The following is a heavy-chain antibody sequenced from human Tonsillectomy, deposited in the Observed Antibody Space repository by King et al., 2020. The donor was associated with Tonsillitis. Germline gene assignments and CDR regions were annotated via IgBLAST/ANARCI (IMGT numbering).Heavy chain of an antibody. CDR1: GGSISSSSYY. CDR2: IYYTGST. V-gene: IGHV4-39*07. Sequence: QLQESGPGQVKPSETLSLTCTVSGGSISSSSYYWGWIRQPPGKGLEWIGSIYYTGSTFYNPSLKSRVTISVDTSKNQFSLKLCSVTAADPAVYYCARRPPYCSGGSCYSSIGWFDPWGQGTLVTVSS. J-gene: IGHJ5*02. D-gene: IGHD2-15*01. CDR3: ARRPPYCSGGSCYSSIGWFDP.